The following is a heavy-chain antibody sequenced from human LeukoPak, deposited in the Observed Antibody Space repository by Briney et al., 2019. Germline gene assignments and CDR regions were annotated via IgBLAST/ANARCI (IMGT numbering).Heavy chain of an antibody. D-gene: IGHD5-18*01. CDR1: GGSISSYY. Sequence: SETLSLTCTVSGGSISSYYWSWIRQPPGKGQEWIGYIYYSGSTNYNPSLKSRVTISVDTSKNQFSLKLSSVTAADTAVYYCARQDTAMVYDYWGQGTLVTASS. CDR3: ARQDTAMVYDY. CDR2: IYYSGST. V-gene: IGHV4-59*08. J-gene: IGHJ4*02.